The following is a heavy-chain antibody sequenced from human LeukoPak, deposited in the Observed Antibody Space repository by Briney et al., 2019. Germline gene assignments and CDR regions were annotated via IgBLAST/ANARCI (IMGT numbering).Heavy chain of an antibody. D-gene: IGHD6-13*01. CDR1: GYNFPIYW. CDR3: ARQGAAGKYYYYYMDV. J-gene: IGHJ6*03. Sequence: PGESLKISCQGSGYNFPIYWIGWVRRMPGQGLEWMGIIYPDDSNTIYGPSFQGQVTISADKSINTAYLEWSSLKASDTAIYYCARQGAAGKYYYYYMDVWGKGATVTVSS. V-gene: IGHV5-51*01. CDR2: IYPDDSNT.